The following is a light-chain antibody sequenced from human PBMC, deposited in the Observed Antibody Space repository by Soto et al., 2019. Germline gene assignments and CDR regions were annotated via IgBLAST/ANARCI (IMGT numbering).Light chain of an antibody. CDR3: QQLNTFPLT. V-gene: IGKV1D-12*01. Sequence: DIQVTQSPSSVSASVGDRVTITCRASQGISSWLAWYQQKPGRAPKLLIYAASRLQSGVPSRFSGSGSGTHFILTINGLQPEDFAIYYCQQLNTFPLTFGQGTRLEIK. CDR1: QGISSW. CDR2: AAS. J-gene: IGKJ5*01.